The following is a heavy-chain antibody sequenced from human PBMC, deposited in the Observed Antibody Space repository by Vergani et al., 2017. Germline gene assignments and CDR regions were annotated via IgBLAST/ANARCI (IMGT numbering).Heavy chain of an antibody. J-gene: IGHJ4*02. V-gene: IGHV4-31*03. D-gene: IGHD3-9*01. CDR2: IYYSGST. CDR3: ARASGYDILTGYYYFDY. CDR1: GGSISSGGYY. Sequence: QVQLQESGPGLVKPSQTLSLTCTVSGGSISSGGYYWSWIRQHPGKGLEWIGYIYYSGSTYYNPSLKSRVTISVDTSKNQFPLKLSSVTAADTAVYYCARASGYDILTGYYYFDYWGQGTLVTVSS.